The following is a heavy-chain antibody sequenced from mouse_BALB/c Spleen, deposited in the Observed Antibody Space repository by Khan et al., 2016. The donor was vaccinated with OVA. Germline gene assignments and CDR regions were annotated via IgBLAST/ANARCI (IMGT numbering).Heavy chain of an antibody. D-gene: IGHD1-1*01. CDR2: IWGDGSI. V-gene: IGHV2-3*01. Sequence: VQLVESGPGLVAPSQSLSITCTVSGFSLNSNGVSWVRQPPGKGLEWLGVIWGDGSINYHSVLKPRLSISKDNSKSQVFLKLNSLQTDDAATYYCAKLVVFYLDCWGQGTTLTVSS. CDR3: AKLVVFYLDC. J-gene: IGHJ2*01. CDR1: GFSLNSNG.